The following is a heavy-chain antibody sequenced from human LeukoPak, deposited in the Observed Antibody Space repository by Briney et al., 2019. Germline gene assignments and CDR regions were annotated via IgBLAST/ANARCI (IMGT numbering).Heavy chain of an antibody. CDR1: GYSISSGYF. J-gene: IGHJ4*02. D-gene: IGHD3-22*01. V-gene: IGHV4-38-2*02. CDR3: ARDSLLVVAMPKPFDY. Sequence: PSETLSLTCTVSGYSISSGYFWGWIRQPPGKGLEWIGSIYHSGSTYYNPSLKSRVTMSVDTSKNQFPLKLSSVTAADTAVYYCARDSLLVVAMPKPFDYWGQGTLVTVSS. CDR2: IYHSGST.